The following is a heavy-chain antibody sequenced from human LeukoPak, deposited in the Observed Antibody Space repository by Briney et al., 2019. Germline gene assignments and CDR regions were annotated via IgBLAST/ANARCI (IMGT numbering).Heavy chain of an antibody. D-gene: IGHD3-3*01. V-gene: IGHV3-53*01. Sequence: GGSLRLSCAASGFIVSSNYMSWVRQAPGKGLEWVSVIYNGGNTFYSDSVEGRFTVSRDNSKNTVHLQMNSLRAEDTADYCARVLRRFLEWPDAFDIWGQGTMVTVSS. CDR2: IYNGGNT. CDR1: GFIVSSNY. CDR3: ARVLRRFLEWPDAFDI. J-gene: IGHJ3*02.